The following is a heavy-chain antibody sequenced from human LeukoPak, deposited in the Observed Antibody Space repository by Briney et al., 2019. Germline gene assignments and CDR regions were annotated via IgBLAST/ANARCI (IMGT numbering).Heavy chain of an antibody. CDR1: GYTFTSFG. D-gene: IGHD6-19*01. J-gene: IGHJ4*02. Sequence: ASVKVSCKASGYTFTSFGISWVRQAPGQGLEWMGWISTYNGITNYAQKLQGRVTMTTDTSTSRVYMDLRSLRSDDTAVYYCARDRAGSAWYTTFDYWGQGTLVTVSS. CDR2: ISTYNGIT. V-gene: IGHV1-18*01. CDR3: ARDRAGSAWYTTFDY.